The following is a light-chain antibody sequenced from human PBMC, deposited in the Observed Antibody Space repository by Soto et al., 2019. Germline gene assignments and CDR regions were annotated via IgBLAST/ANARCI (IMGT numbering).Light chain of an antibody. Sequence: EIVLTQSQGTRSLSPGERATLSCRASQSVSSSYLAWYQQKPGQAPRLLIYGASTRATGIPATFSGSGSGTQFTLTISSLQSEDFAVYYCQQYNNWPAITFGQGTRLRL. CDR2: GAS. V-gene: IGKV3D-15*01. CDR1: QSVSSSY. CDR3: QQYNNWPAIT. J-gene: IGKJ5*01.